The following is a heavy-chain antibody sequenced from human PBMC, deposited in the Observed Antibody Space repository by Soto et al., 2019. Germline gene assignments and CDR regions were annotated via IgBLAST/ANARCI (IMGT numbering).Heavy chain of an antibody. D-gene: IGHD6-6*01. Sequence: SETLSLTCTVSGGSISSYYWSWIRQPAGKGLEWVGRIYTSGSTNYNHSLKSRVTMSVDTSKNQFSLKLSSVTAADTAVYYCARDIHMPPLREYSSFFYYYHGMDVWGQGPTVT. J-gene: IGHJ6*02. CDR2: IYTSGST. CDR1: GGSISSYY. CDR3: ARDIHMPPLREYSSFFYYYHGMDV. V-gene: IGHV4-4*07.